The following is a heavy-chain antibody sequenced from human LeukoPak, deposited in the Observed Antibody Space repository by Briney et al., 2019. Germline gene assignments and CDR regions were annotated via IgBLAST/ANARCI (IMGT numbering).Heavy chain of an antibody. D-gene: IGHD3-10*01. V-gene: IGHV4-59*12. J-gene: IGHJ4*02. CDR3: ARVGWFGESSVDY. Sequence: SEALSLTCTVSGDSFSRYYWSWIRQPPGRGLEWIGYIYYTGGTDYNPSLKSRVTISVDTSKNQFSLKLSSVTAADTAVYYCARVGWFGESSVDYWGQGTLVTVSS. CDR1: GDSFSRYY. CDR2: IYYTGGT.